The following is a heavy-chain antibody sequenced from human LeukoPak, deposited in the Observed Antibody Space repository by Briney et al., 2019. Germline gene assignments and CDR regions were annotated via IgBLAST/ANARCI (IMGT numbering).Heavy chain of an antibody. CDR1: GFTFRDYS. CDR2: ISSSSDYT. V-gene: IGHV3-11*05. CDR3: AKDREWDDYAEYDY. D-gene: IGHD4-17*01. Sequence: SXRLSCAASGFTFRDYSMSWSRQAXGKGLGWVSYISSSSDYTTYADSVKGLFTISRANAKSSLYLQMNSLRAEDTAVYYCAKDREWDDYAEYDYWGQGTLVXVSS. J-gene: IGHJ4*02.